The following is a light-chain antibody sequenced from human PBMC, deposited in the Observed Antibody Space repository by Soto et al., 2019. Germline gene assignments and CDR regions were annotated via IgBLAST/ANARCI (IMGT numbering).Light chain of an antibody. CDR3: GTWDSSLSAWV. V-gene: IGLV1-51*02. CDR2: ENN. Sequence: QSVLTQPPSVSAAPGQKVTISCSGSSSNIGNNYVSWYQQLPGTAPKLLIYENNKRPSGIPDRFSGSKSGTSATLGITGLQTGDEGDYYCGTWDSSLSAWVFGGGTKVTVL. J-gene: IGLJ3*02. CDR1: SSNIGNNY.